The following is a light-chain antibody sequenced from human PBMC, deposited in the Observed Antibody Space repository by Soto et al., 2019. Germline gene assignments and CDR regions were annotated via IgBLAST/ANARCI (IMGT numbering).Light chain of an antibody. CDR2: GAS. CDR3: QQYNSYPGIT. CDR1: QSVSSSY. Sequence: EIVLTQSPGTLSFSPGERATLSCRASQSVSSSYLAWYQQKPGQAPRLLIYGASSRATGIPDRFSGSGSGTDFTLTISSLQPDDFATYYCQQYNSYPGITFGQGTRLEIK. J-gene: IGKJ5*01. V-gene: IGKV3-20*01.